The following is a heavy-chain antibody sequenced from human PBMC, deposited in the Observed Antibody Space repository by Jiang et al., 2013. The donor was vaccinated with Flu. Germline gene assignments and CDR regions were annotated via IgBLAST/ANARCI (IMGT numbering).Heavy chain of an antibody. D-gene: IGHD3-22*01. CDR3: AAAIGVYYDSPGFDY. CDR2: IVVGSGNT. Sequence: SGAEVKKPGTSVKVSCKASGFTFTSSAMQWVRQARGQRLEWIGWIVVGSGNTNYAQKFQERVTITRDMSTSTAYMELSSLRSEDTAVYYCAAAIGVYYDSPGFDYWGQGTLVTVSS. V-gene: IGHV1-58*02. CDR1: GFTFTSSA. J-gene: IGHJ4*02.